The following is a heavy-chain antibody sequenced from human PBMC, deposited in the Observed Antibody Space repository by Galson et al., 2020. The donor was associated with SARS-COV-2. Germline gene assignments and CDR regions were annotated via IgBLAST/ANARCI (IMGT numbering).Heavy chain of an antibody. CDR2: ISHSGGT. V-gene: IGHV4-30-2*01. CDR3: ARLHYGEYAPEAFDI. Sequence: SEKLSLNCAVSGTSISSGSYSWNWIRQPPGKGLEWIGYISHSGGTYYNPSLKSPVTISGDRSKNQFSLRLSSVTAADTAVYYCARLHYGEYAPEAFDIWGPGTRVTVAS. D-gene: IGHD4-17*01. CDR1: GTSISSGSYS. J-gene: IGHJ3*02.